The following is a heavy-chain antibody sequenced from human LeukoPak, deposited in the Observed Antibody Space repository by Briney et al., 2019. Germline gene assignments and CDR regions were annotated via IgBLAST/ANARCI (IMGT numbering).Heavy chain of an antibody. D-gene: IGHD4-17*01. Sequence: SETLSLTCAVYGGSFSGHYWSWIRQPPGKGLEWIGEINHSGSTNYNPSLKSRVTISVDTSKNQFSLKLSSVTAADTAVYYCARRDYALDYWGQGTLVTVSS. V-gene: IGHV4-34*01. CDR3: ARRDYALDY. J-gene: IGHJ4*02. CDR1: GGSFSGHY. CDR2: INHSGST.